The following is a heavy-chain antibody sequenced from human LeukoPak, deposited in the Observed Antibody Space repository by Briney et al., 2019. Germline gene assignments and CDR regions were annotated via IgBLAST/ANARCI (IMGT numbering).Heavy chain of an antibody. D-gene: IGHD3-10*01. Sequence: ASVKVSCKASGYTFTSYGISWVRQAPGQGLEWMGWISAYNGNTNYAQKFQGRVTMTRDMSTSTVYMELSSLRSEDTAVYYCAILAMVRGAPLFDYWGQGTLVTVSS. CDR1: GYTFTSYG. CDR3: AILAMVRGAPLFDY. CDR2: ISAYNGNT. V-gene: IGHV1-18*01. J-gene: IGHJ4*02.